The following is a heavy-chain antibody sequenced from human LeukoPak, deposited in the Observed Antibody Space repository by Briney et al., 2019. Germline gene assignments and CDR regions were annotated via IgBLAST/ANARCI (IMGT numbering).Heavy chain of an antibody. J-gene: IGHJ4*02. V-gene: IGHV3-66*01. CDR2: IYSGGST. CDR3: ARGGYYDSSGYRPAFDY. CDR1: GFTVSSNY. D-gene: IGHD3-22*01. Sequence: GGSLRLSCAAPGFTVSSNYMSWVRQAPGKGLEWVSVIYSGGSTYYADSVKGRFTISRDNSKNTLYLQMNSLRAEDTAVYYCARGGYYDSSGYRPAFDYWGQGTLVTVSS.